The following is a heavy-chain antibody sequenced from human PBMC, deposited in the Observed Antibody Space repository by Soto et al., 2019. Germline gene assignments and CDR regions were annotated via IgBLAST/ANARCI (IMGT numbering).Heavy chain of an antibody. CDR1: GFPFSSYW. D-gene: IGHD4-17*01. CDR2: INSDGSST. V-gene: IGHV3-74*01. J-gene: IGHJ4*02. Sequence: GGSKRLSCAASGFPFSSYWMHWVRPDPGKGLVWVSRINSDGSSTSYADSVKGRFTISRDNAKNTLYLQMNSLRAEDTAVYYCARDVRWGDYEGDYWGQGTLVTVSS. CDR3: ARDVRWGDYEGDY.